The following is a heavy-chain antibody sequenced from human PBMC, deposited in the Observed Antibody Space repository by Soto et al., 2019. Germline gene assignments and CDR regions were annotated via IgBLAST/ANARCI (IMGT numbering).Heavy chain of an antibody. Sequence: QVQLVQSGAEVKKPGASVKVSCKASGYTFTSYYMHWVRQAPGQGLEWIGIINPSGGSTSYAQKFQGRVSMTRHTSTSTVYMELSSLRSEDTAVYYCALLYYYDSSGYYGASFDYWGQGTLVTVSS. CDR1: GYTFTSYY. J-gene: IGHJ4*02. D-gene: IGHD3-22*01. V-gene: IGHV1-46*01. CDR3: ALLYYYDSSGYYGASFDY. CDR2: INPSGGST.